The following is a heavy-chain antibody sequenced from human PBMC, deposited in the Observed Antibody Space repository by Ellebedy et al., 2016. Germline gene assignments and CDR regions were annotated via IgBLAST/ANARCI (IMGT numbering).Heavy chain of an antibody. CDR1: GGSISSSSYY. J-gene: IGHJ4*02. Sequence: GSLRLSXTVSGGSISSSSYYWGWIRQPPGKGLEWIGSIYYSGSTYYNPSLKSRVTISLDTSKNQFSLRLSSVTAADTAVYYCARGYESSGYYDDWGQGTLVTVSS. CDR2: IYYSGST. V-gene: IGHV4-39*07. CDR3: ARGYESSGYYDD. D-gene: IGHD3-22*01.